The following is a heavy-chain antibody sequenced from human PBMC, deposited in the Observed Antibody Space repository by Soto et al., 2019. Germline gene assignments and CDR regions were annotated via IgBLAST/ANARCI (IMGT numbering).Heavy chain of an antibody. CDR2: IYYGGST. J-gene: IGHJ4*02. CDR3: ARVRREYDNSGPVDY. CDR1: GGSMSSGDYS. D-gene: IGHD3-22*01. Sequence: SETLSLTCAVSGGSMSSGDYSWNWIRQPPGKGLEWIGYIYYGGSTYNNPSLQSRVTMSLDRSRNQFSLKLNSVTAADTAVYYCARVRREYDNSGPVDYWGQGALVTVS. V-gene: IGHV4-30-2*01.